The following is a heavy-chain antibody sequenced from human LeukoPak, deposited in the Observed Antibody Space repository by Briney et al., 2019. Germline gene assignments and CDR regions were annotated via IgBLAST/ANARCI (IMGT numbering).Heavy chain of an antibody. CDR2: ISSSSSYI. CDR1: GFTFSSYS. CDR3: ARDSPAAAHY. J-gene: IGHJ4*02. V-gene: IGHV3-21*01. D-gene: IGHD6-13*01. Sequence: GGSLRLSCAASGFTFSSYSMNWVRQAPGKGLEWVSSISSSSSYIYYADSVKGRFTISRDNAKNSLYLQMSSLRAEDTAVYYCARDSPAAAHYWGQGTLVTVSS.